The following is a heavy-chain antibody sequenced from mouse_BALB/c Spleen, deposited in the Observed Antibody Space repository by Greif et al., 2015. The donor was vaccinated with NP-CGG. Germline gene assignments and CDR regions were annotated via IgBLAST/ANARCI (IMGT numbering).Heavy chain of an antibody. CDR1: GHTFTSYY. V-gene: IGHV1S56*01. Sequence: VQLQQSGPELVKPGASVRISCKASGHTFTSYYIHWMKQRPGQGLEWIGWIYPGNINSNYNENFNGRVTLTADKSSSTAYMQLSSLTSEDSAVYFCARRGAPRAAAWFAYWGQGTLVTVSA. J-gene: IGHJ3*01. CDR3: ARRGAPRAAAWFAY. D-gene: IGHD3-1*01. CDR2: IYPGNINS.